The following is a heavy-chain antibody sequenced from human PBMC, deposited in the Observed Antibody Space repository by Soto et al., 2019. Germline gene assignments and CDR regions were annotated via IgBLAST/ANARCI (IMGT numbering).Heavy chain of an antibody. CDR2: INPNSGGT. D-gene: IGHD5-12*01. CDR1: GYTFTGYY. V-gene: IGHV1-2*04. J-gene: IGHJ4*02. Sequence: GASVKVSCKASGYTFTGYYMHWVRQAPGQGLEWMGWINPNSGGTNYAQKFQGWVTMTRDTSISTAYMELSRLRSDDTAVYYCARAGGLDGYGGFDYWGQGTLVTVSS. CDR3: ARAGGLDGYGGFDY.